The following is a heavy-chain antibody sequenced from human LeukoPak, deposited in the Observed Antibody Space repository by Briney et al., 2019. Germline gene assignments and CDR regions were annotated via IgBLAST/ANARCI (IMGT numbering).Heavy chain of an antibody. V-gene: IGHV3-9*01. CDR1: GFIFDDHA. CDR2: ISWNSGSI. Sequence: GRSLRLSCVVSGFIFDDHAMHWVRQAPGKGLEWVSGISWNSGSIGYADSVKGRFTISRDNAKNSLYLQMNSLRAEDTALYYCAKDYGYNRYYFDYWGQGTLVTVSS. CDR3: AKDYGYNRYYFDY. J-gene: IGHJ4*02. D-gene: IGHD5-24*01.